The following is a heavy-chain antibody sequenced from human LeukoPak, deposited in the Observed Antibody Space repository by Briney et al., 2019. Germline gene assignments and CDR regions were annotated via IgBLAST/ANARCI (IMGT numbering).Heavy chain of an antibody. J-gene: IGHJ4*02. V-gene: IGHV1-2*02. CDR3: ARGSGTSWFDY. CDR1: RYTFTGYY. D-gene: IGHD2-2*01. Sequence: GPSVKLSCKASRYTFTGYYMHWVRQAPGQGLEWMGWIHPRIGGTNYAQKFQGRVTMTRDTSISTAYMELSSLRFDDTALYYCARGSGTSWFDYWGQGTLVTVSS. CDR2: IHPRIGGT.